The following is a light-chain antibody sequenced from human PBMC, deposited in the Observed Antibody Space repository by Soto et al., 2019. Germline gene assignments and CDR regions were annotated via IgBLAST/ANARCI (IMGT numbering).Light chain of an antibody. CDR3: QQYYSYNT. J-gene: IGKJ2*01. Sequence: DIQMTQSPSTLSASVGDRVTITCRASQSISSWLAWYQQKPGKAPKLLIFDVSSLESGVPSRFSGSGYGTEFTLTISSLQPDDFATYYCQQYYSYNTFGQGTKLEIK. V-gene: IGKV1-5*01. CDR2: DVS. CDR1: QSISSW.